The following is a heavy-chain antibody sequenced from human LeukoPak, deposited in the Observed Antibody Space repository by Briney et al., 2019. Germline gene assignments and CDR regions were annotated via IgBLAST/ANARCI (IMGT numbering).Heavy chain of an antibody. CDR1: GYTFTSYG. CDR2: ISAYNGNT. CDR3: ARSPGAFYYYYYYYMDV. D-gene: IGHD3-10*01. V-gene: IGHV1-18*01. Sequence: GASVKVSCKASGYTFTSYGISWVRQAPGQGLEWMGWISAYNGNTNYAQKLQGRVTMTTDTSTNTAYMELRSLRSDDTAVYYCARSPGAFYYYYYYYMDVWGKGTTVTVSS. J-gene: IGHJ6*03.